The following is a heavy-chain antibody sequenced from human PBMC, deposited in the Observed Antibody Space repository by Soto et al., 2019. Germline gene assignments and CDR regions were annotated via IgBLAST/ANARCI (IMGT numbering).Heavy chain of an antibody. J-gene: IGHJ3*02. D-gene: IGHD3-10*01. CDR2: ISSSSSYI. CDR3: ARDRVDYGSGIPNAFDI. CDR1: GFTFSSYS. Sequence: GGSLRLSCAASGFTFSSYSMNWVRQAPGKGLEWVSSISSSSSYIYYADSVKGRFTISRDNAKNSLYLQMNSLRAEDTAVYYCARDRVDYGSGIPNAFDIWGQGTMVTVSS. V-gene: IGHV3-21*01.